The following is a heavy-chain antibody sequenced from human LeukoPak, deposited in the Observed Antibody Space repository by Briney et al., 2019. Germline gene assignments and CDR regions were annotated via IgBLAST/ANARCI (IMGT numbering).Heavy chain of an antibody. CDR3: ARGDTIFGPFDY. CDR2: ISGSGGST. D-gene: IGHD3-3*01. Sequence: GGSLRLSCAASGFTFSSYAMSWVRQAPGKGLEWVSAISGSGGSTYYADSVKGRFTISRDNSKNTLYLQMNSLRAEDTAVYYYARGDTIFGPFDYWGQGTLVTVSS. CDR1: GFTFSSYA. J-gene: IGHJ4*02. V-gene: IGHV3-23*01.